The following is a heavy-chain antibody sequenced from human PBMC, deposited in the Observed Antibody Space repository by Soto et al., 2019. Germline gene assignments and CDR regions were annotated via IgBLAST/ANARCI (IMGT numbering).Heavy chain of an antibody. D-gene: IGHD3-22*01. CDR3: ARGPYDSSGYTVFDY. J-gene: IGHJ4*02. CDR1: GFTFSSYS. Sequence: GGSLRLSCAASGFTFSSYSMNWVRQAPGKGLEWVSSISSSSSSYIYYADSVKGRFTISRDNAKNSLYLQMNSLRAEDTAVYYCARGPYDSSGYTVFDYWGQGTLVTVSS. CDR2: ISSSSSSYI. V-gene: IGHV3-21*01.